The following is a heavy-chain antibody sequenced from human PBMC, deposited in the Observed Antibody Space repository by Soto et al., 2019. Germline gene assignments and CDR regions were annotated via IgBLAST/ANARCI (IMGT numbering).Heavy chain of an antibody. J-gene: IGHJ4*02. Sequence: EVQLLESGGGLAQPGGSLRLSCAASGFTFSSYAMSWVRQAPGKGLEWVSAISGSGYSTHDADSVKGRFTISRDNSKNTLYLEMNSLRAEDTAVYYCGKCPQHNWNDAGAGSHFDSWGQGTLVTVSS. CDR2: ISGSGYST. CDR3: GKCPQHNWNDAGAGSHFDS. CDR1: GFTFSSYA. D-gene: IGHD1-1*01. V-gene: IGHV3-23*01.